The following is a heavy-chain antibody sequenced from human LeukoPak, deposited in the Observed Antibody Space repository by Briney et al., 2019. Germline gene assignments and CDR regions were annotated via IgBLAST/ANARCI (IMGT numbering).Heavy chain of an antibody. J-gene: IGHJ3*02. D-gene: IGHD2-2*01. CDR3: ARGAGYVVPAAMTPSDAFDI. Sequence: ASVEVSCKASGYTFTSYGISWVRQAPGQGLEWMGWISAYNGNTNYAQKLQGRVTMTTDTSTSTAYMELRSLRSDDTAVYYCARGAGYVVPAAMTPSDAFDIWGQGTMVTVSS. V-gene: IGHV1-18*01. CDR1: GYTFTSYG. CDR2: ISAYNGNT.